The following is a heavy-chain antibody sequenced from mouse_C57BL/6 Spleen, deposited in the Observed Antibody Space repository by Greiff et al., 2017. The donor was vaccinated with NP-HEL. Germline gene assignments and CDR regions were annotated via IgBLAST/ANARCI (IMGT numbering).Heavy chain of an antibody. CDR3: ARSYGSSYGYWYFDV. CDR2: FHPYNDDT. J-gene: IGHJ1*03. D-gene: IGHD1-1*01. CDR1: GYTFTTYP. V-gene: IGHV1-47*01. Sequence: QVQLKQSGAELVKPGASVKMSCKASGYTFTTYPIEWMKQNHGKSLEWIGNFHPYNDDTKYNEKFKGKATLTVEKSSSTVYLELSRLTSDDSAVYYCARSYGSSYGYWYFDVWGTGTTVTVSS.